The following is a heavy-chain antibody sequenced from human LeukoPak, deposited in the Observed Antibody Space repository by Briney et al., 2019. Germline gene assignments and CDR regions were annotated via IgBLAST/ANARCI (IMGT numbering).Heavy chain of an antibody. Sequence: SETLSLTCSVSGGSTSSSSYYWGWIRQPPGKGLEWIGTIYYSGGTYYNPSLRSRVTISIATSKNQFSLRLSSLTPADTALYYCARQSYDDRPFXYXXQGAXVTVSX. CDR1: GGSTSSSSYY. CDR2: IYYSGGT. D-gene: IGHD3-10*01. CDR3: ARQSYDDRPFXY. V-gene: IGHV4-39*01. J-gene: IGHJ4*02.